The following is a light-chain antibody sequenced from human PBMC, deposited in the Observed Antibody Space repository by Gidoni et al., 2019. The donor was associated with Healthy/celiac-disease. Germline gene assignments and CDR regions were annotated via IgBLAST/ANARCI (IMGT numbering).Light chain of an antibody. CDR2: DAS. J-gene: IGKJ4*02. CDR3: QQYGSSPLT. Sequence: IVLTQPPATLSLSPGERATLPCRASQSVSSSYLAWYQQKPGLAPRLLIYDASSRATGIPDRFSGSGSGTDFTLTISRLEPEDFAVYYCQQYGSSPLTFXGXTKVEIK. V-gene: IGKV3D-20*01. CDR1: QSVSSSY.